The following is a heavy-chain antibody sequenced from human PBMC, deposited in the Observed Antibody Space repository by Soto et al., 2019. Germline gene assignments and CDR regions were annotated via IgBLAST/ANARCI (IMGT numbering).Heavy chain of an antibody. CDR2: IIPIFGTA. V-gene: IGHV1-69*13. CDR3: ARERQKWLRLGSMVY. Sequence: SVKVSCKASGGTFSSYAISWVLQSPLQGLEWMGGIIPIFGTANYAQKFQGRVTITADESTSTAYMELSSLRSEDTAVYYCARERQKWLRLGSMVYWGQGTLVTVSS. D-gene: IGHD5-12*01. J-gene: IGHJ4*02. CDR1: GGTFSSYA.